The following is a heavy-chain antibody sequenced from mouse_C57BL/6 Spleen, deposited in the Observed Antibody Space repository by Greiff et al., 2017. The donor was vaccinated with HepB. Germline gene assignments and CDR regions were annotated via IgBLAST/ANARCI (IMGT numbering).Heavy chain of an antibody. D-gene: IGHD1-1*01. V-gene: IGHV1-4*01. Sequence: VKLQESGAELARPGASVKMSCKASGYTFTSYTMHWVKQRPGQGLEWIGYINPSSGYTKYNQKFKDKATLTADKSSSTAYMQLSSLTSEDSAVYYCARNYENAMDYWGQGTSVTVSS. CDR3: ARNYENAMDY. CDR2: INPSSGYT. CDR1: GYTFTSYT. J-gene: IGHJ4*01.